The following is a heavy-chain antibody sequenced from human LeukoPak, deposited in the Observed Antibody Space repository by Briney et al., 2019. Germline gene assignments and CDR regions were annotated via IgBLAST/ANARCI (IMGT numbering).Heavy chain of an antibody. CDR1: GFTFSSYG. J-gene: IGHJ4*02. Sequence: GGSLRLSCAASGFTFSSYGMHWVRQAPGKGLEWVAVIWYDGSNKYYADSVKGRFTISRDNSKNTLYLQMNSLRAEDTAVYYCAKDRYYDSSDYWALDYWGQGTLVTVSS. V-gene: IGHV3-33*06. CDR2: IWYDGSNK. D-gene: IGHD3-22*01. CDR3: AKDRYYDSSDYWALDY.